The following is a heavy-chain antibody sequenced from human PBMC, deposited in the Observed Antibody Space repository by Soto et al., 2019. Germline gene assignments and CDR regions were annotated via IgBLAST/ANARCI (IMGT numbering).Heavy chain of an antibody. CDR2: IKPDGSEK. V-gene: IGHV3-7*04. Sequence: GGTLRLSCAASGFTFSSYWMSWVRQAPGKGLEWVANIKPDGSEKWYVDSVKGRYTISRDNAKNSLYLQVNSMSADDTAIYYCARGEYYDMSGPFSDAFDIWGEGTMVPVSS. D-gene: IGHD3-22*01. J-gene: IGHJ3*02. CDR1: GFTFSSYW. CDR3: ARGEYYDMSGPFSDAFDI.